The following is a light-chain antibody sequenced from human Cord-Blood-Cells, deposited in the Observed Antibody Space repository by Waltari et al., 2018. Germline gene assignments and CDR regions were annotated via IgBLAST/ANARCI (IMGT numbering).Light chain of an antibody. J-gene: IGLJ1*01. CDR1: SSDVGGYYY. CDR2: EVS. CDR3: SSYAGSNHLV. V-gene: IGLV2-8*01. Sequence: QSALTQPPSASGSPGQSFTIPCPGPSSDVGGYYYVSWYQQHPGKAPKLMIYEVSERPSGVPDRVSGSKSGNMASLTVSGLQAEDEADYYCSSYAGSNHLVFGTGTKVTVL.